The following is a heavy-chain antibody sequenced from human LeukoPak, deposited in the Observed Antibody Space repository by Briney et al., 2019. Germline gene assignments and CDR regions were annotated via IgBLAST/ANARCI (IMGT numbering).Heavy chain of an antibody. CDR2: ISSNGATT. Sequence: GGSLRLSCSASGFTFNRFYLHSVRQAPGKGLEFVSHISSNGATTYYADSVKGRFTISRDNSKNTLYLQMSSLRADDTAVYYCVKDRSIAAPNNDFFDSWGQGALVTVSS. V-gene: IGHV3-64D*06. J-gene: IGHJ4*02. D-gene: IGHD6-6*01. CDR1: GFTFNRFY. CDR3: VKDRSIAAPNNDFFDS.